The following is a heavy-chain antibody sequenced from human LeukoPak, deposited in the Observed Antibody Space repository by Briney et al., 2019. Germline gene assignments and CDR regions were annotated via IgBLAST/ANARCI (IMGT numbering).Heavy chain of an antibody. Sequence: SGPTLANPTQTLTLTCTFSGFSLSTSGMCVSWVRQPPGKALEWLARIDWDDDKYYSTSLKIRLTISKDTSKNQVVLTMTNMDPVDTATYYCARIRGLGTYYDYWGQGTLVTVSS. V-gene: IGHV2-70*11. J-gene: IGHJ4*02. D-gene: IGHD1-26*01. CDR1: GFSLSTSGMC. CDR2: IDWDDDK. CDR3: ARIRGLGTYYDY.